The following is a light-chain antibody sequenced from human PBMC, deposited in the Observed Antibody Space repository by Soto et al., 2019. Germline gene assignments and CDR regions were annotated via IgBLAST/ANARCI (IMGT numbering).Light chain of an antibody. V-gene: IGLV2-14*01. CDR3: SSYTSSSTVV. CDR2: EVS. J-gene: IGLJ2*01. CDR1: SSDVGGYNY. Sequence: QSALTQPASVSGSPGQSITISCTGTSSDVGGYNYVSWYQQHPGKAPNLMIYEVSNRPSGVSNRFSGSKSGNTASLTISGLQAEDEAYYYCSSYTSSSTVVFGGGTKLTVL.